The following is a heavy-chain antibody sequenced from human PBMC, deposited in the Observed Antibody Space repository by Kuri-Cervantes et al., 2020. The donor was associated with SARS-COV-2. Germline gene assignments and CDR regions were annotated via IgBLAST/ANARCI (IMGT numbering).Heavy chain of an antibody. J-gene: IGHJ6*03. Sequence: SCKVSGYTLTELSMHWVRPAPGKGLEWVAQTSFDGTKKYYAESVKGRFIISRDNSVSTVYLQMNSLRAEDTAVYYCAKDEKRYYDFWSNLYPNNAYSYYYMDVWGKGTTVTVSS. D-gene: IGHD3-3*01. CDR1: GYTLTELS. V-gene: IGHV3-30-3*02. CDR2: TSFDGTKK. CDR3: AKDEKRYYDFWSNLYPNNAYSYYYMDV.